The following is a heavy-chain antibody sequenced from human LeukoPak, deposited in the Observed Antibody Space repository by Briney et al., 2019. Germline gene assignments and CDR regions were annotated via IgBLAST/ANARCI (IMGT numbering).Heavy chain of an antibody. CDR3: ARDGPAQMVDFDH. CDR2: IYPNNGTT. J-gene: IGHJ4*02. Sequence: ASVKVSCKASGYTFSGTGWYLYWLRQVPGQGLECMGWIYPNNGTTAYAQKFQGRVAMTRDTSITTAYMELSRLRPDDTAVYYCARDGPAQMVDFDHWGQGNLVTVSS. V-gene: IGHV1-2*02. CDR1: GYTFSGTGWY. D-gene: IGHD3-10*01.